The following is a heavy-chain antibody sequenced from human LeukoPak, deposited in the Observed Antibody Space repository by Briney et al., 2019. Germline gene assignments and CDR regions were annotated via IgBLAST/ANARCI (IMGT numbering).Heavy chain of an antibody. CDR3: ARQQDTTNPGY. CDR2: IYAGGNT. Sequence: PGGSLRLSCAASGVSVSSNYMNWVRRAPGKGLEWVSIIYAGGNTYYADSVKGRFTISRDDSKNTLSLQMNGLRAEDTAVYYCARQQDTTNPGYWGQGTLATVSS. D-gene: IGHD1-1*01. CDR1: GVSVSSNY. J-gene: IGHJ4*02. V-gene: IGHV3-66*04.